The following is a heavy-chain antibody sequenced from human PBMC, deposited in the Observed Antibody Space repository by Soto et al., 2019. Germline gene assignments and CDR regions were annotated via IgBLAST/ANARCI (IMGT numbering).Heavy chain of an antibody. CDR1: GITFSSYA. V-gene: IGHV3-23*01. CDR3: AKGRDSRSYYGLDV. CDR2: ITGSGDST. J-gene: IGHJ6*02. D-gene: IGHD6-6*01. Sequence: EVQLLESGGDLVQPGGSLRLSCAVSGITFSSYAMNWVRQTPGKGLGWVSVITGSGDSTYYADSVKGRFTISRDNSKHALYLQMNSLTAEATAVYYCAKGRDSRSYYGLDVWGHGTTVTVSS.